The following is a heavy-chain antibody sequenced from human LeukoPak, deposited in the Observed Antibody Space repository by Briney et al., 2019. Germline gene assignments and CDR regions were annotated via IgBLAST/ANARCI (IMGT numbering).Heavy chain of an antibody. D-gene: IGHD6-19*01. J-gene: IGHJ4*02. CDR1: GDSITSYY. CDR3: ATRTGKYSSGWYVYDY. CDR2: IYYTGST. V-gene: IGHV4-59*12. Sequence: SETLSLTCTVSGDSITSYYWSWVRQPPGKGLEWIGYIYYTGSTNYNPSLKSRVTMSVDTSKNQFSLKLSSVTAADTAVYYCATRTGKYSSGWYVYDYWGQGTLVTVSS.